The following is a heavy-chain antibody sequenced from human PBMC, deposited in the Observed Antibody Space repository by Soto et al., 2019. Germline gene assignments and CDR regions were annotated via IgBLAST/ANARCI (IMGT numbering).Heavy chain of an antibody. CDR2: INHSGST. D-gene: IGHD3-10*01. V-gene: IGHV4-34*01. CDR3: SRGLKNTMVRGVSYYYMDV. CDR1: GGSFSGYY. Sequence: PSETLSLTCAVYGGSFSGYYWSWIRQPPGKGLEWIGEINHSGSTNYNPSLKSRVTISVDTSKNQFSLKLSSVTAADTAVYYCSRGLKNTMVRGVSYYYMDVWGKGTTVTVSS. J-gene: IGHJ6*03.